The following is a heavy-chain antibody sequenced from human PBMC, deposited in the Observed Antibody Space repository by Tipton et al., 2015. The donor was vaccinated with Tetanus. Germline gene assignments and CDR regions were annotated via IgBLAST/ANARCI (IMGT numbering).Heavy chain of an antibody. V-gene: IGHV3-53*01. CDR2: IYSGGST. CDR3: ARGERVGATLEAFYI. D-gene: IGHD1-26*01. CDR1: GFTVSSNY. Sequence: QLVQSGGGLIQPGGSLRLSCAASGFTVSSNYMSWVRQAPGKGLEWVSVIYSGGSTYYADSVKGRFTISRDNSKNTLYLQMNSLRAEDTAVYYCARGERVGATLEAFYIWGQGTMVTVSS. J-gene: IGHJ3*02.